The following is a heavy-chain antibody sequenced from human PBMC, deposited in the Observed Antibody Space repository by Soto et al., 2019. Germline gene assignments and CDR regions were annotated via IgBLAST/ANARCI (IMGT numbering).Heavy chain of an antibody. CDR3: ARGRVRGVSAFDI. D-gene: IGHD3-10*01. Sequence: GGSLRLSCAASGFTFSSYAMSWVRQAPGKGLVWVSRINSDGSSTSYADSVKGRFTISRDNAKNTLYLQMNSLRAEDTAVYYCARGRVRGVSAFDIWGQGTMVTVSS. CDR2: INSDGSST. V-gene: IGHV3-74*01. CDR1: GFTFSSYA. J-gene: IGHJ3*02.